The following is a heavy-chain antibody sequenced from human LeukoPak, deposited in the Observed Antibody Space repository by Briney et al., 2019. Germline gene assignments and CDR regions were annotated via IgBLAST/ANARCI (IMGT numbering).Heavy chain of an antibody. V-gene: IGHV3-21*01. CDR1: GFTFSSYS. CDR2: ISSSSSYI. D-gene: IGHD5/OR15-5a*01. CDR3: ATPLRRDAFDI. J-gene: IGHJ3*02. Sequence: PGGSLRLACAASGFTFSSYSMNWVGQAPGKGLEWVSSISSSSSYIYYADSVKGRFTISRDNAKNSLYLQMNSLRAEDTAVYYCATPLRRDAFDIWGQGTMVTVSS.